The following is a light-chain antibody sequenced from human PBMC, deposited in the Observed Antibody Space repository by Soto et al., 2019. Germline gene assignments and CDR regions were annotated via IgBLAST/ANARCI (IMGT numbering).Light chain of an antibody. CDR3: QKYNSAPRT. CDR1: QSIGRW. CDR2: AAS. Sequence: DIQMTQSPSTLSAFVGDRVTITCRASQSIGRWLAWYQQKPGKAPKLLIYAASTLQSGVPSRFSGSGSGTDFTLTISSLQPEDVATYYCQKYNSAPRTFGQGTKVDIK. J-gene: IGKJ1*01. V-gene: IGKV1-5*01.